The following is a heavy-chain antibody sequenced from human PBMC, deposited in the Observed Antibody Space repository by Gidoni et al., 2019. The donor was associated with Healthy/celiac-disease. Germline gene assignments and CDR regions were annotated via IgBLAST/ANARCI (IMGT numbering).Heavy chain of an antibody. CDR1: GFPSSGYS. V-gene: IGHV3-21*01. D-gene: IGHD3-10*01. CDR2: ISSSSSYI. CDR3: ARVWSITMVRGVIRGGMDV. Sequence: EVQRVESGGGLVRPGGSLRLSLQASGFPSSGYSMNWVRQAPGKGLEWVSSISSSSSYIYYADSVKGRFTISRDNAKNSLYLQMNSLRAEDTAVYYCARVWSITMVRGVIRGGMDVWGQGTTVTVSS. J-gene: IGHJ6*02.